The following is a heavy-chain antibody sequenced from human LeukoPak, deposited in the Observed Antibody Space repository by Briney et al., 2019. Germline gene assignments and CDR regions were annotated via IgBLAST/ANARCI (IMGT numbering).Heavy chain of an antibody. CDR2: INTNTGNP. V-gene: IGHV7-4-1*02. CDR3: ARGVQYCTNGVCYTEGYYYYYMDV. D-gene: IGHD2-8*01. Sequence: ASVKVSCKASGYTFTSYAMNWVRQAPGQGLEWMGWINTNTGNPTYAQGFTGRFVFSLDTSVSTAYLQISSLKAEDTAVYYCARGVQYCTNGVCYTEGYYYYYMDVWGKGTTVTVSS. J-gene: IGHJ6*03. CDR1: GYTFTSYA.